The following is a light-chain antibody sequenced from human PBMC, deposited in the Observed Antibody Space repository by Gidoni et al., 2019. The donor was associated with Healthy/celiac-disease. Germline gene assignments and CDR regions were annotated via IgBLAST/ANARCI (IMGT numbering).Light chain of an antibody. CDR1: QSVSSY. V-gene: IGKV3-11*01. CDR3: QQRSNWPPGALT. Sequence: EIVLTQSPATLSVSPGERATLSCRASQSVSSYLAWYQQKPGQAPRLLIYDASNRATGIPARFSGSGSGTDFTLTISSLEPEDFAVYYCQQRSNWPPGALTFGGGTKVEIK. J-gene: IGKJ4*01. CDR2: DAS.